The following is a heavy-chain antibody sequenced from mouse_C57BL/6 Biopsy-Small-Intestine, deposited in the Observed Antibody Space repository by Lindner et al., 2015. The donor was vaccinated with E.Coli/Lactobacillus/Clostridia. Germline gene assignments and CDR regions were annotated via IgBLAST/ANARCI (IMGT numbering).Heavy chain of an antibody. D-gene: IGHD2-14*01. CDR2: IRSKSNNYAT. Sequence: VQLQESGGGLVQPKGSLKLSCAASGFTFTTYAMHWVRQAPGKGLEWIARIRSKSNNYATYYADSVKDRFTISRDDSQSMLYLQMNNLKTEDTAMYYCVRGGTSYYFDYWGQGTTLTVSS. J-gene: IGHJ2*01. CDR1: GFTFTTYA. CDR3: VRGGTSYYFDY. V-gene: IGHV10-3*01.